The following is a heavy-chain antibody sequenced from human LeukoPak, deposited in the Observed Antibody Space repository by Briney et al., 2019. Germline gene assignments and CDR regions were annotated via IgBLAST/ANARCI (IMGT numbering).Heavy chain of an antibody. D-gene: IGHD2-15*01. CDR2: ISAYNGNT. V-gene: IGHV1-18*01. J-gene: IGHJ4*02. CDR1: GYTFSSYS. Sequence: ASVKVSCKASGYTFSSYSISWVRQAPGQGLEWMGWISAYNGNTIYAQKVKGRVTMTTDTSTSTAYMELRSLKSDDTAVYYCARASYCSDGSCYSNYWGQGTLVTVSS. CDR3: ARASYCSDGSCYSNY.